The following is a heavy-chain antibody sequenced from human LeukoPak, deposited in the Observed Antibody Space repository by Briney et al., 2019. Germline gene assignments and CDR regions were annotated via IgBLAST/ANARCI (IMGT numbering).Heavy chain of an antibody. D-gene: IGHD5-24*01. CDR2: ISSSGGTM. CDR3: ASAVEMATIPRYYFDH. J-gene: IGHJ4*02. CDR1: GFIFRGYE. V-gene: IGHV3-48*03. Sequence: PGGSLRLSCAASGFIFRGYEMNWVRLAPGKGLEWDSYISSSGGTMYYADSVKGRFTISRDNAKNSLYLQLNSLRDEDTAVYYCASAVEMATIPRYYFDHWGQGTLVTVSS.